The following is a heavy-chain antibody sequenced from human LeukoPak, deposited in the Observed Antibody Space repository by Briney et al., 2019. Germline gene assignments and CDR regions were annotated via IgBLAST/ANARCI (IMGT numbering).Heavy chain of an antibody. CDR3: AHKPGRGSGMDV. CDR2: IYWDDDK. J-gene: IGHJ6*04. D-gene: IGHD3-16*01. V-gene: IGHV2-5*02. Sequence: GWIRQPXXXXXELLALIYWDDDKRYSPSLKSRLTITKDTSKNQVVLTMTNMDPVDTATYYCAHKPGRGSGMDVWGKGTTVAVSS.